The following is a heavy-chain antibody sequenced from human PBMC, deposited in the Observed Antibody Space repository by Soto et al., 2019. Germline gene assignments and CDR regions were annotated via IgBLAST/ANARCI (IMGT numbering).Heavy chain of an antibody. D-gene: IGHD3-16*01. CDR1: GGSISSYY. Sequence: TLSLTCTVSGGSISSYYWSWIRQPPGKGLEWIGYIYYSGSTNYNPSLKSRVTISVDTSKNQFSLKLSSVTAADTAVYYCARGYVRGPARPPHYGMDVWGQGTTVTVSS. CDR2: IYYSGST. CDR3: ARGYVRGPARPPHYGMDV. V-gene: IGHV4-59*01. J-gene: IGHJ6*02.